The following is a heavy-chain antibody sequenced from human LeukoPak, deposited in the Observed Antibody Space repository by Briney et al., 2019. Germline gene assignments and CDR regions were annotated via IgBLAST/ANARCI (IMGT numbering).Heavy chain of an antibody. CDR3: ARWRDFGDY. V-gene: IGHV3-48*04. CDR1: GFTFSSYW. J-gene: IGHJ4*02. CDR2: ISSGSTSI. D-gene: IGHD4-17*01. Sequence: GGSLRLSCAASGFTFSSYWMSWVRRAPGKGLEWVSYISSGSTSIHYADSVKGRFTVSRDNAKNSLYLQMNSLTAEDTAVYYCARWRDFGDYWGQGTLVTASS.